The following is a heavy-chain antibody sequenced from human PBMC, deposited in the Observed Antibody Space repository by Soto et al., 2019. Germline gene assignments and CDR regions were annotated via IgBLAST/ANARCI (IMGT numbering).Heavy chain of an antibody. J-gene: IGHJ6*02. V-gene: IGHV3-33*01. D-gene: IGHD6-13*01. CDR2: IWYDGSNK. Sequence: GGSLRLSCAASGFTFSSYGMHWVRQAPGKGLEWVAVIWYDGSNKYYADSVKGRFTISRDNSKSTLHLQMNSLRAEDTAVYYCARAGYSSSWSPEPYGMDVWGQGTTVTVSS. CDR1: GFTFSSYG. CDR3: ARAGYSSSWSPEPYGMDV.